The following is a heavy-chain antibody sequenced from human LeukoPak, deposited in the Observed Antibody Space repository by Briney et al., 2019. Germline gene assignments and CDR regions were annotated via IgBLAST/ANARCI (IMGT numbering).Heavy chain of an antibody. J-gene: IGHJ4*02. CDR2: ITSDGTTT. CDR3: ARGIVGGTDY. V-gene: IGHV3-74*01. D-gene: IGHD1-26*01. Sequence: GGSLRLSCAASGFTFSNFWMHWVRHAPGKGLVWVSHITSDGTTTAYADSVKGRFTISRDNAKNTLYLQMNSLRAEDTAVYYCARGIVGGTDYWGQGTLVTVSS. CDR1: GFTFSNFW.